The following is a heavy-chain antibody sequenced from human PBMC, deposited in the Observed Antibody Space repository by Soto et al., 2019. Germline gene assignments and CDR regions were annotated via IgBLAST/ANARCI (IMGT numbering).Heavy chain of an antibody. V-gene: IGHV1-69*13. CDR1: GGNFSSYA. CDR2: IIPIFGTA. CDR3: AIEYSISSAHYYHRYIMDF. J-gene: IGHJ6*02. Sequence: VKVSCKASGGNFSSYAISWVRQAPGQGLEWMGGIIPIFGTANYAQRFQGRVTITADESTSTAYMELSSLRSEDTAVYYCAIEYSISSAHYYHRYIMDFSGQGSTVTGSS. D-gene: IGHD6-6*01.